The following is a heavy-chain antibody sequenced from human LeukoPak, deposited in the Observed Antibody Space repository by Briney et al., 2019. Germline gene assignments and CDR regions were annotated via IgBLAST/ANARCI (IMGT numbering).Heavy chain of an antibody. D-gene: IGHD3-16*01. V-gene: IGHV5-51*01. CDR3: ARRRGDDYVWGSYGEIDY. J-gene: IGHJ4*02. Sequence: GASLKISCKGSGYSLTSYWIGWVRPMPGKGLEWMGIIYPGDSETRYSPSFQGQVTISADKSISTAYLQWSSLKASDTAMYYCARRRGDDYVWGSYGEIDYWGRGTLVTVSS. CDR2: IYPGDSET. CDR1: GYSLTSYW.